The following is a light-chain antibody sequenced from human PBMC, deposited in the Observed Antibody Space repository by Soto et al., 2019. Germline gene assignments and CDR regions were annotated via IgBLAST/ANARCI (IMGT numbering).Light chain of an antibody. Sequence: DIQMTQSPSSLSASVGDRVTITCRAGQAISNYLAWYQQEPGKVPKLLIYAASTLQSGVPSRFSGSGSGTDFTLTISSLQPEDVATYYCQKYNIAPPAFGQGTRLEIK. CDR3: QKYNIAPPA. CDR2: AAS. CDR1: QAISNY. V-gene: IGKV1-27*01. J-gene: IGKJ5*01.